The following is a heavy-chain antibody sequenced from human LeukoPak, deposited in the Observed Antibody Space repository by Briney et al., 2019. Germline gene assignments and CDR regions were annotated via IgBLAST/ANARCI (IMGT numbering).Heavy chain of an antibody. CDR1: GGSISSSLYY. D-gene: IGHD6-19*01. V-gene: IGHV4-39*01. CDR2: VYYSGST. Sequence: PSETLSLTCTVSGGSISSSLYYWDWIRQPPGKGLEWIGSVYYSGSTYFNPSLKTRVTISGDTSKNQFSLSLNSVTAADTAVYYCARRPYSSGSIDYWGQGTLLTVSS. CDR3: ARRPYSSGSIDY. J-gene: IGHJ4*02.